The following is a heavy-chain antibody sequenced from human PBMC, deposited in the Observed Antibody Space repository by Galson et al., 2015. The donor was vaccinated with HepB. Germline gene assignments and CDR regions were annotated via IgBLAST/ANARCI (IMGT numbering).Heavy chain of an antibody. CDR1: GGSISSSLYY. Sequence: SETLSLTCTVSGGSISSSLYYWGWIRQPPGKGLQWIGSIFYGASTHYNPSLKSRVALFVDTSKNQFSLNLSSVTAADTAVYYCVRHIYGGNSFDYWGQGTLVTVSS. D-gene: IGHD4-23*01. V-gene: IGHV4-39*01. CDR2: IFYGAST. CDR3: VRHIYGGNSFDY. J-gene: IGHJ4*02.